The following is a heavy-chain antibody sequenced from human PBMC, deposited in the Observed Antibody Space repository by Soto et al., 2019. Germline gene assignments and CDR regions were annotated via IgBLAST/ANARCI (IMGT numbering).Heavy chain of an antibody. CDR3: AKRGANWYFDY. J-gene: IGHJ4*02. V-gene: IGHV3-23*01. CDR2: IMGSGGRT. CDR1: GFSFSSFP. D-gene: IGHD1-1*01. Sequence: EVQLLESGGGLVQPGGSLRLSCAASGFSFSSFPMSWVRQAPGKGLESVSVIMGSGGRTYYADSVQGRFTISRDDSKSTVLPQMTRLGADGPATYYWAKRGANWYFDYRGQGTLVTVTS.